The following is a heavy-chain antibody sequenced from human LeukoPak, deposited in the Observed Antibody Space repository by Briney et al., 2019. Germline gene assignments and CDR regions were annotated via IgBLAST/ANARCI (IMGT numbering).Heavy chain of an antibody. Sequence: GGSLRLSCAASGFTFSSYSMNWVRQAPGKGLEWVSSISSSSYIYYADSVKGRFTISRDNAKNSLYLQMNSLRAEDTAVYYCAKDLKAYYYDSSGHDDFDYWGQGTLVTVSS. CDR1: GFTFSSYS. J-gene: IGHJ4*02. V-gene: IGHV3-21*01. D-gene: IGHD3-22*01. CDR2: ISSSSYI. CDR3: AKDLKAYYYDSSGHDDFDY.